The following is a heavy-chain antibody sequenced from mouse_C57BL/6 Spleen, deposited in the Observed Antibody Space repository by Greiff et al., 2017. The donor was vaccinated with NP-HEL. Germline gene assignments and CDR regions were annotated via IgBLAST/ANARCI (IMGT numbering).Heavy chain of an antibody. CDR1: GYTFTSYW. Sequence: QVQLQQPGAELVKPGASVKMSCKASGYTFTSYWITWVKQRPGQGLEWIGDIYPGSGSTNYNEKFKSKATLTVDTSSSTAYMQLSSLTSEDSAVYYCASRTPDDYYYYYAMDYWGQGTSVTGAS. CDR2: IYPGSGST. V-gene: IGHV1-55*01. D-gene: IGHD2-3*01. J-gene: IGHJ4*01. CDR3: ASRTPDDYYYYYAMDY.